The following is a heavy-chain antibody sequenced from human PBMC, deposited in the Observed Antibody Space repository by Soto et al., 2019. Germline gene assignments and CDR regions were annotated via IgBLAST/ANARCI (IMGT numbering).Heavy chain of an antibody. CDR1: GYTFPSST. V-gene: IGHV1-18*01. CDR3: ARANYGDSDY. D-gene: IGHD4-17*01. CDR2: INAYSGDR. Sequence: QGELVQSGAEVKKPGASVKVSCKASGYTFPSSTISWLRQAPGQGLEWLGWINAYSGDRKFAQRFQGRVTMTTDTSQGTAYLELKSLTSDDTAIYYRARANYGDSDYWGQGTLLTVSS. J-gene: IGHJ4*02.